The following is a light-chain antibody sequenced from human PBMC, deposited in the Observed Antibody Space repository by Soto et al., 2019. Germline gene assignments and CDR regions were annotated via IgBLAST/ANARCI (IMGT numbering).Light chain of an antibody. V-gene: IGKV1-27*01. CDR2: DAS. CDR1: QGISNH. Sequence: DIQMTQSPSSLSASAGDRVTITCRASQGISNHLAWYHQKPGQLPNLLIYDASILQSGVPSRFSGSGSGTDFTLTISSLQPEDVGIYYCQKFTSAPFTFGGGTKVDIK. J-gene: IGKJ4*01. CDR3: QKFTSAPFT.